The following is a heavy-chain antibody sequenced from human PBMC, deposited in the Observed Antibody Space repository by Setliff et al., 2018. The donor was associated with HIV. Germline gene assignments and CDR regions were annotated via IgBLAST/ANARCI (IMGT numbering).Heavy chain of an antibody. D-gene: IGHD4-17*01. CDR3: ARHSLGNIGDYIRIGAIDI. CDR1: GGSASNSRYY. Sequence: SETLSLTCTVSGGSASNSRYYWAWIRQAPGKGLQWIGFIYNSVTTNYNPSLKSRVTISLDTSKNRFSLKLSSVTAADTAVYYCARHSLGNIGDYIRIGAIDIWGQGTMVTVSS. J-gene: IGHJ3*02. CDR2: IYNSVTT. V-gene: IGHV4-61*05.